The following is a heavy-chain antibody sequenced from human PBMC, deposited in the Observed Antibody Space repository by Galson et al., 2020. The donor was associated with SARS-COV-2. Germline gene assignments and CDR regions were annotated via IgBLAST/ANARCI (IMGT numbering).Heavy chain of an antibody. J-gene: IGHJ4*02. CDR1: GGSISSSTYY. V-gene: IGHV4-39*01. Sequence: SETLSLTCTVSGGSISSSTYYWGWIRQPPGKGLECIGSIYYSGSTYYNPSLKSRVTVSVDTSKNQFSLKLSSVTAADTAVYFCARHSGFGYNLFFDYWGQGTLVTVSS. CDR2: IYYSGST. CDR3: ARHSGFGYNLFFDY. D-gene: IGHD5-12*01.